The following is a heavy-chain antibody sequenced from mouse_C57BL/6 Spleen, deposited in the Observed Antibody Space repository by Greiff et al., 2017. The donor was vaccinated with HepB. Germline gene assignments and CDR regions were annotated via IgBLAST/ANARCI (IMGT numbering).Heavy chain of an antibody. J-gene: IGHJ4*01. CDR3: ARGIYSKGYAMDY. Sequence: VQLQQPGTELVKPGASVKLSCKASGYTFTSYWMHWVKQRPGQGLEWIGNINPSNGGTNYNEKFKSKATLTVDKSSSTAYMQLSSLTSEDSAVYYCARGIYSKGYAMDYWGQGTSVTVSS. CDR2: INPSNGGT. CDR1: GYTFTSYW. V-gene: IGHV1-53*01. D-gene: IGHD2-5*01.